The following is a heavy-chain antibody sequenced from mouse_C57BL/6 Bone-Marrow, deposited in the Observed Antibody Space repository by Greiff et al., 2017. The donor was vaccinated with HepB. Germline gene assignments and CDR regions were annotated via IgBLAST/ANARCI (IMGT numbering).Heavy chain of an antibody. CDR1: GFTFSSYA. D-gene: IGHD4-1*01. Sequence: DVQLVESGAGLVKPGGSLKLSCAASGFTFSSYAMSWVRQTPEKRLEWVAYISSGGDYIYYADTVKGRFTISRDNARNTLYLQMSSLKSEDTAMYYCTRDWDYYFDYWGQGTTLTVSS. V-gene: IGHV5-9-1*02. CDR2: ISSGGDYI. J-gene: IGHJ2*01. CDR3: TRDWDYYFDY.